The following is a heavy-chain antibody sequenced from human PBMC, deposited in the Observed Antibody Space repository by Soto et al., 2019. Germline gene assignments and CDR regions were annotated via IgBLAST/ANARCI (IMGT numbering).Heavy chain of an antibody. V-gene: IGHV4-39*01. Sequence: QLQLQESGPGLVKPSETLSLTCTVSGGSISSSSYYWGWIRQPPGKGLEWIGSIYYSGSTYYNPSLKSRVTISVDTSKNQFSLKLSSVTAADTAVYYCARPDSSSWYNRVSYFDYWGQGTLVTVSS. CDR1: GGSISSSSYY. CDR3: ARPDSSSWYNRVSYFDY. D-gene: IGHD6-13*01. CDR2: IYYSGST. J-gene: IGHJ4*02.